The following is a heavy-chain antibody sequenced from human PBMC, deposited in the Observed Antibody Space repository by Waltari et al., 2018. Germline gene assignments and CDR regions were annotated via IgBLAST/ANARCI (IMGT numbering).Heavy chain of an antibody. CDR3: AGLAGRRGGTECYYYGMDV. CDR1: GYSISSGYY. Sequence: QVQLQESGPGLVKPSETLSLTCAVSGYSISSGYYWGWTRQPPGKGLEWIGSIYHSGSTYCERTLKRRVTISVDTTKDQFSQKLSSVTAADAAVEYWAGLAGRRGGTECYYYGMDVWGQGTTVTVSS. J-gene: IGHJ6*02. CDR2: IYHSGST. D-gene: IGHD2-15*01. V-gene: IGHV4-38-2*01.